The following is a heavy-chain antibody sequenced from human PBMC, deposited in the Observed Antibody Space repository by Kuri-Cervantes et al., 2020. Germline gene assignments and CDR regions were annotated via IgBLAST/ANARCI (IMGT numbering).Heavy chain of an antibody. CDR3: ARPRHSASWYEFDY. J-gene: IGHJ4*02. CDR1: GYTFTSYG. D-gene: IGHD6-13*01. V-gene: IGHV1-18*01. Sequence: ASVKVSCKASGYTFTSYGISWVRQAPGQGLEWMGWISAYNGNTNYAQKLQGRVTMTTDTSTSTAYMELRSLRADDTAVYYCARPRHSASWYEFDYWGQGTLVTVSS. CDR2: ISAYNGNT.